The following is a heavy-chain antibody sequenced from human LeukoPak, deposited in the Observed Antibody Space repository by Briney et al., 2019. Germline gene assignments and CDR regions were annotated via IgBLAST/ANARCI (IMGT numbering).Heavy chain of an antibody. V-gene: IGHV1-2*02. CDR3: ARDGSGSTGYNWFDP. J-gene: IGHJ5*02. D-gene: IGHD3-10*01. Sequence: ASVKVSCKASGYTFTGYYMHWVRQAPGQGLEWMGWINPNSGGTNYAQKFQGRVTMTRDTSISTAYMELGRLRSDDTAVYYCARDGSGSTGYNWFDPWGQGTLVTVSS. CDR1: GYTFTGYY. CDR2: INPNSGGT.